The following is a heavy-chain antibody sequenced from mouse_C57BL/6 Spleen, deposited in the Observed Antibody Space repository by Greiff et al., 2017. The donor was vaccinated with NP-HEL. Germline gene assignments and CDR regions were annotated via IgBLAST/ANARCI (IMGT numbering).Heavy chain of an antibody. D-gene: IGHD3-2*02. CDR3: ARWQLRLHYYAMDY. CDR2: IYPGDGDT. Sequence: VKLMESGPELVKPGASVKISCKASGYAFSSSWMNWVKQRPGKGLEWIGRIYPGDGDTNYNGKFKGKATLTADKSSSTAYMQLSSLTSEDSAVYFCARWQLRLHYYAMDYWGQGTSVTVSS. V-gene: IGHV1-82*01. J-gene: IGHJ4*01. CDR1: GYAFSSSW.